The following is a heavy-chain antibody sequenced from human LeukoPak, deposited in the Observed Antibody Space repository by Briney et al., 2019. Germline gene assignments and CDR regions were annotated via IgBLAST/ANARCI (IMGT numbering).Heavy chain of an antibody. CDR2: VSGSGSST. D-gene: IGHD5-12*01. CDR1: GFTFGTYA. Sequence: GGSLRLSCAASGFTFGTYAMTWVRQAPGKGLQWVSAVSGSGSSTYYADSVKGRFTISRDNSKNTLYLQMNSLRAEGTAIYYCAKDGGYSGYDYFDYWGQGTLVTVSS. V-gene: IGHV3-23*01. J-gene: IGHJ4*02. CDR3: AKDGGYSGYDYFDY.